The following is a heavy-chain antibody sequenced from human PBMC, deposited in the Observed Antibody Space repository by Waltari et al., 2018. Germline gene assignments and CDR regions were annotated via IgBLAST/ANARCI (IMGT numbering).Heavy chain of an antibody. CDR1: GGSISSYY. Sequence: QVQLQESGPGLVKPSETLSLTCTVSGGSISSYYWSWIRQPPGKGLEWIGYIYYSGSTNYNPSRKSRVTISVDTSKNQFSLKLSSVTAADTAVYYCARGGYSSGYDYFDYWGQGTLVTVSS. CDR3: ARGGYSSGYDYFDY. J-gene: IGHJ4*02. CDR2: IYYSGST. D-gene: IGHD6-19*01. V-gene: IGHV4-59*01.